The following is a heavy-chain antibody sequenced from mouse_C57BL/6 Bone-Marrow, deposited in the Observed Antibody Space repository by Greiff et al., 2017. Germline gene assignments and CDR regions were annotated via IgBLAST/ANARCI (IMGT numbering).Heavy chain of an antibody. J-gene: IGHJ2*01. V-gene: IGHV1-53*01. CDR3: ARFPYYYGKGYYFDY. CDR2: INPSNGGT. Sequence: VQLVESGTELVKPGASVKLSCKASGYTFTSYWMHWVKQRPGQGLEWIGNINPSNGGTNYNEKFKSKATLTVDKSSSTAYMQLSSLTSEDSAVYYCARFPYYYGKGYYFDYWGQGTTLTVSS. CDR1: GYTFTSYW. D-gene: IGHD1-1*01.